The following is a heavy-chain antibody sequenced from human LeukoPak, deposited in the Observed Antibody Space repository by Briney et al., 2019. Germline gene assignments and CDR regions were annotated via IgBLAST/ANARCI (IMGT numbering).Heavy chain of an antibody. V-gene: IGHV3-23*01. CDR2: ISDSGNT. CDR1: GFSFDDYG. D-gene: IGHD2-21*01. Sequence: PGGSLRLSCAASGFSFDDYGMSWVRQAPGKGLEWVSAISDSGNTYHADSVKGRFTISRDSSKNTLFLQMNRLRPEDAAVYHCAKAPVTTCRGAYCYPFDYWGQGTLVTVSS. CDR3: AKAPVTTCRGAYCYPFDY. J-gene: IGHJ4*02.